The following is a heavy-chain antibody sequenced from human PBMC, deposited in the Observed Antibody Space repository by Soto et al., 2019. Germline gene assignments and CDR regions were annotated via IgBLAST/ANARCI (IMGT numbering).Heavy chain of an antibody. CDR3: ALTTLSKRNALDV. Sequence: GGSLRLSCAASGFTVSSYWMHWVRQAPGKGLVWVSRINSDGSDISYADSVKGRFTISRDNAKNTLYLQMNSLRAEDTAVYYCALTTLSKRNALDVWGQGTTVTVS. V-gene: IGHV3-74*01. J-gene: IGHJ6*02. CDR2: INSDGSDI. D-gene: IGHD3-10*02. CDR1: GFTVSSYW.